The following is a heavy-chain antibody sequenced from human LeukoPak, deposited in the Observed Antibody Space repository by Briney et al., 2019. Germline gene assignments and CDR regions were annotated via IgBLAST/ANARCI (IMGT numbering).Heavy chain of an antibody. CDR1: GDSISSSTYY. D-gene: IGHD1-14*01. Sequence: PSETLSLTCTVSGDSISSSTYYWGWIRQPPGKGLEWIATIFYTGSTYYNSSLKSRVTISVDPSKNQFSLKLSSVTAADTAVYYCARQWGAPGWFDPWGQGTLVTVSS. CDR2: IFYTGST. CDR3: ARQWGAPGWFDP. J-gene: IGHJ5*02. V-gene: IGHV4-39*01.